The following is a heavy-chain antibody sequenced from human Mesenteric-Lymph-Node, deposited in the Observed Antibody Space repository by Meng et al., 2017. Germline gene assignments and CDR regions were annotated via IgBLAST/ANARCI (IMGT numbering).Heavy chain of an antibody. CDR1: GYSFISTYW. V-gene: IGHV5-51*01. CDR2: IYLGDSDT. CDR3: ARQIGYYDILTGELLSYYFDY. D-gene: IGHD3-9*01. Sequence: GESLKISCKDSGYSFISTYWIAWVRQMPGKGLEWMGSIYLGDSDTRYSPSFQGQVTISADKSISTAYLQWSSLKASDTAIYYCARQIGYYDILTGELLSYYFDYWGQGTLVTVSS. J-gene: IGHJ4*02.